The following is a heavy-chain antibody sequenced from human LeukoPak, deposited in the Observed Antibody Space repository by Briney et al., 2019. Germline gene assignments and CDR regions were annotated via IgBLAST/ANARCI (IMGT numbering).Heavy chain of an antibody. D-gene: IGHD6-13*01. J-gene: IGHJ5*02. CDR3: ARGLAAAANWFDP. Sequence: PSETLSLTCTVSGGSISSYYWSCIRQPPGKGLEWIGYIYYSGSTNYNPSLKSRVTISVDTSKNQFSLKLSSVTAADTAVYYCARGLAAAANWFDPWGQGTLVTVSS. CDR2: IYYSGST. CDR1: GGSISSYY. V-gene: IGHV4-59*01.